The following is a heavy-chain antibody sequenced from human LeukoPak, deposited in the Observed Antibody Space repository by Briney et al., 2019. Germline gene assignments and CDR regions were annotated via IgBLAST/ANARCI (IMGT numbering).Heavy chain of an antibody. Sequence: PGGSLRLSCAASGFTVSSYEMNWVRQAPGKGLEWVSYISSRGSTTYYPDSVKGRFTISRDNAKNSLYLQMNSLRAEDTAVYYCARGEDGYNYYYYYGMDVWGQGTTVTVSS. V-gene: IGHV3-48*03. CDR3: ARGEDGYNYYYYYGMDV. D-gene: IGHD5-24*01. CDR2: ISSRGSTT. J-gene: IGHJ6*02. CDR1: GFTVSSYE.